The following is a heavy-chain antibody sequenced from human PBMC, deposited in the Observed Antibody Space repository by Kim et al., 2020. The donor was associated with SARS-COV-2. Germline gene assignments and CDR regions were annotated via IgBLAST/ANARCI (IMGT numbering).Heavy chain of an antibody. D-gene: IGHD5-12*01. CDR1: GYTLTELS. J-gene: IGHJ6*01. Sequence: ASVKVSCKVSGYTLTELSMHWVRQAPGKGLEWMGGFDPEDGETIYAQKFQGRVTMNADTSTDTAYMELSSLRSEDTAVYYCATHYSGYDYEPDGMDVWGQ. V-gene: IGHV1-24*01. CDR3: ATHYSGYDYEPDGMDV. CDR2: FDPEDGET.